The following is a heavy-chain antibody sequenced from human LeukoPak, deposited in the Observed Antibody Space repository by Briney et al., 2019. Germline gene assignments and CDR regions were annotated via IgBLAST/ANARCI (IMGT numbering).Heavy chain of an antibody. J-gene: IGHJ5*02. V-gene: IGHV3-48*02. CDR3: VRDRAGGNSVWFDP. CDR2: ISSSSGTI. Sequence: GGSLRLSCAASGFTFSSYSKDWVRQAPGKGLEWISFISSSSGTIYYADSVKGRFTISRDNAKNSLYLQMNSLRDEDTAVYYCVRDRAGGNSVWFDPWGQGTLVTVSS. D-gene: IGHD4-23*01. CDR1: GFTFSSYS.